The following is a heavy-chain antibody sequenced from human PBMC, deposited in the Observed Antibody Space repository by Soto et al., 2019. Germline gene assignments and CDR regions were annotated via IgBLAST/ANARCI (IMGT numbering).Heavy chain of an antibody. Sequence: QVQLVQSGAEEKKPGASVKVSCKASGYTFTSYAMHWGRQAPGQRLEWMGWINAGNGNTKYSQKFQGRVTITRDTSASKAYMELSSLRSEDTAVYYCARSIVVVTALDYWGQGTLVTVSS. CDR3: ARSIVVVTALDY. D-gene: IGHD2-21*02. CDR1: GYTFTSYA. CDR2: INAGNGNT. J-gene: IGHJ4*02. V-gene: IGHV1-3*05.